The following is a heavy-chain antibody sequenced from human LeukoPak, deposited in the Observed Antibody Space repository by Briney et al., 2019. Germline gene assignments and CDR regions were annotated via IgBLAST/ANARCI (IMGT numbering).Heavy chain of an antibody. CDR2: IIPIFGTA. CDR1: GGTFSSYA. V-gene: IGHV1-69*05. D-gene: IGHD2-2*01. CDR3: ASSPPYCSSTSCYFDY. Sequence: RASVKVSCKASGGTFSSYAISWVRQAPGQGLEWMGGIIPIFGTANYAQKFQGRVTITTDESTSTAYMELSSLRSEDTAVYYCASSPPYCSSTSCYFDYWGQGTLVTVSS. J-gene: IGHJ4*02.